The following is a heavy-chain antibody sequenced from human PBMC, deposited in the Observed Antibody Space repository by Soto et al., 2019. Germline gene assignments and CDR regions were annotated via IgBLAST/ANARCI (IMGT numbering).Heavy chain of an antibody. CDR3: ARVPDR. CDR2: IYHSGST. Sequence: SETLSLTCTVSGGSISSSSYYWGWIRQPPGKGLEWIGYIYHSGSTYYNPSLKSRVTISVDRSKHQFSLKLSSVTAADTAVHYCARVPDRWGQGTLVTVS. J-gene: IGHJ5*02. D-gene: IGHD2-2*01. V-gene: IGHV4-39*07. CDR1: GGSISSSSYY.